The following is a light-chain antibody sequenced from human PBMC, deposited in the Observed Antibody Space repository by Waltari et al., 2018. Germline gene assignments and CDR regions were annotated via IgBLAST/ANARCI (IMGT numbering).Light chain of an antibody. J-gene: IGLJ2*01. Sequence: QSALTQPASVSGSPGPSITISCTGTSSDVASYNLSSWYQQYPGKAPRLVIYEVFKRPASVSSRFSGSKSGSTASLTISGVQAEDEATYYCSSYAGRSILIFGGGT. CDR3: SSYAGRSILI. V-gene: IGLV2-23*02. CDR1: SSDVASYNL. CDR2: EVF.